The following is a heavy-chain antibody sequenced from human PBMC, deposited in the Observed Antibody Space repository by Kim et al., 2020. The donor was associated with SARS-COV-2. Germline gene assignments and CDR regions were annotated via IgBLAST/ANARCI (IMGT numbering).Heavy chain of an antibody. V-gene: IGHV4-30-2*01. CDR3: ARDLGNVAAAEG. D-gene: IGHD6-13*01. CDR2: IYHSGST. J-gene: IGHJ4*02. Sequence: SETLSLTCAVSGGSISSGGYSWSWIRQPPGKGLEWIGYIYHSGSTYYNPSLKSRVTISVDRSKNQFSLKLSSVTAADTAVYYCARDLGNVAAAEGWGQGT. CDR1: GGSISSGGYS.